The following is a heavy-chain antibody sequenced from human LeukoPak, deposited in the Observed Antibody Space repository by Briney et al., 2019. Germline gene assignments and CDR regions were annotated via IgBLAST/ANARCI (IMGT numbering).Heavy chain of an antibody. J-gene: IGHJ5*02. CDR2: VYYSGTT. Sequence: SDTLSLTCNVSGDSITSGGFYWAWIRQSPGKGLEWIGNVYYSGTTPYNPSLKGRVTISMDMSKNQFSLNLNSVSVTNTAIYDCARRDYAVWFDPWGEGTLVTVSS. D-gene: IGHD4/OR15-4a*01. CDR1: GDSITSGGFY. CDR3: ARRDYAVWFDP. V-gene: IGHV4-39*01.